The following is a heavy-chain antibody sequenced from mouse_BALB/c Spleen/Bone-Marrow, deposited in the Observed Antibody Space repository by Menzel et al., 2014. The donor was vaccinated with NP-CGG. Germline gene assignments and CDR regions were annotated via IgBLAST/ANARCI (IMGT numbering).Heavy chain of an antibody. V-gene: IGHV1S130*01. D-gene: IGHD1-1*01. Sequence: QVQLQQSGSVLVRPGASVKLSCKASGYTFTSSWMHWTKQRPRQGLEWIGEIHPNSGNTNYNEKFKGKATLTVDTSSSTAYVDLSSLTSEDSAVYYCARGFTTPDYWGQGTTLTVSS. CDR2: IHPNSGNT. J-gene: IGHJ2*01. CDR3: ARGFTTPDY. CDR1: GYTFTSSW.